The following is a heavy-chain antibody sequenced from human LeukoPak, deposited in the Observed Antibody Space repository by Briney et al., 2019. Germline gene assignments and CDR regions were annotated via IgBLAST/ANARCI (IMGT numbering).Heavy chain of an antibody. CDR2: ISAYNGNT. D-gene: IGHD3-22*01. V-gene: IGHV1-18*01. Sequence: VASVKVSCKASGYTFTSYGISWVRQAPGQGLEWMGWISAYNGNTNYAQKLQGRVTMTTDTSTSTAYMELRSLRSDDTAVYYCARGYYYDSSGYLDYWGQGTLVTVSS. CDR1: GYTFTSYG. J-gene: IGHJ4*02. CDR3: ARGYYYDSSGYLDY.